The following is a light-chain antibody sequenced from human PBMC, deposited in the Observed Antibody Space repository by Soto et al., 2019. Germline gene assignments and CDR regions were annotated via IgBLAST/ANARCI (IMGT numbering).Light chain of an antibody. J-gene: IGKJ4*01. CDR2: AAS. V-gene: IGKV1-39*01. CDR3: QQGYSTPLT. Sequence: IQMTQSPSSLSAFVGDRVTITCRASQSISNYLNWYQQRPGKAPKLLIYAASSLQSGVPSSFSGSGAGTDFTLTVSSVQPEDFAAYYCQQGYSTPLTFGGGAKVEI. CDR1: QSISNY.